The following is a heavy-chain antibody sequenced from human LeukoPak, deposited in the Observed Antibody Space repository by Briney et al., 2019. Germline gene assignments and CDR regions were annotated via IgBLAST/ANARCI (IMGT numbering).Heavy chain of an antibody. CDR3: VRGSDWAFDY. J-gene: IGHJ4*02. Sequence: GGSLRLSCAASGFSFSNYWMSWVRQAPVSGLEWVANIKQDGREKYYVDSVKGRFTIARDNAKNSLFLQMNSLRAEDTAVYYCVRGSDWAFDYWGQGTLVTVSS. CDR2: IKQDGREK. D-gene: IGHD3-9*01. CDR1: GFSFSNYW. V-gene: IGHV3-7*04.